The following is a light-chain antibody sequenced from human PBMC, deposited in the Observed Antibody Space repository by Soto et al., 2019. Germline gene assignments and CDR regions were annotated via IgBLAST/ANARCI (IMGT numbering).Light chain of an antibody. CDR3: QQYNNWPQT. CDR2: GVS. CDR1: QSVSSK. Sequence: EIVMTQSPATLSVSPGERATLSCRASQSVSSKLAWFQQKPGQAPSLLIYGVSTRATGVPVRFSGSGSGTEFTLTISSLQSEDFAVYYCQQYNNWPQTFGQGTKVDI. V-gene: IGKV3-15*01. J-gene: IGKJ1*01.